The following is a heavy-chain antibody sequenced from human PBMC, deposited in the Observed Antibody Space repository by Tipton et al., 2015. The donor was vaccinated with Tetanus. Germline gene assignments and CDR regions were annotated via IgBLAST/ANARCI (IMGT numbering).Heavy chain of an antibody. CDR2: ISSSSNTI. D-gene: IGHD3-3*01. CDR3: ARDRSGDGITIFGVGRHRLYSYYGMDV. J-gene: IGHJ6*02. CDR1: GFTISSNS. Sequence: SLRLSCAASGFTISSNSMNWVRQAPGKGLEWVSYISSSSNTIYYADSVKGRFTISRDDAKNSLYLQMNSLRDEDTAVYYCARDRSGDGITIFGVGRHRLYSYYGMDVWGQGTTVTVSS. V-gene: IGHV3-48*02.